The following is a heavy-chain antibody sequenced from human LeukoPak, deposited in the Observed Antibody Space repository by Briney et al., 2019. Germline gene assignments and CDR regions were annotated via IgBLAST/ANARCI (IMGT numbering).Heavy chain of an antibody. J-gene: IGHJ3*02. CDR1: GYTFTSYG. CDR3: ARILQTHGAFDI. Sequence: ASVKVSCKASGYTFTSYGISWVRQAPGQGLEWMGWISAYNGNTNYAQKLQGRVTITRDTSASTAYMELSSLRSEDTAVYYCARILQTHGAFDIWGQGTMVTVSS. V-gene: IGHV1-18*01. CDR2: ISAYNGNT.